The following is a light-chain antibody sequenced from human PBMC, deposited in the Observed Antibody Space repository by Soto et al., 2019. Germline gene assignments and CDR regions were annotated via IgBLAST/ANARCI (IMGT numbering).Light chain of an antibody. Sequence: QSALTQPPSASGSPGQSVTISCTGTSSDVGGYNYVSWYQQYPGKAPKLMIYEVSKRPSGVPDRFSGSKSGNTASLTVSGLQAEDEADYYCRSYAGINSVFGGGTKLTVL. CDR2: EVS. CDR1: SSDVGGYNY. V-gene: IGLV2-8*01. J-gene: IGLJ2*01. CDR3: RSYAGINSV.